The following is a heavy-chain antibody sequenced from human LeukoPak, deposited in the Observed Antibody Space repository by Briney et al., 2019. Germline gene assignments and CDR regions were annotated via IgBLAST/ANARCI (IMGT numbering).Heavy chain of an antibody. CDR1: GYTFTGYY. CDR3: ARALPPPPDYDFWSGFSANYYYYGMDV. D-gene: IGHD3-3*01. CDR2: INPNSGGT. Sequence: ASVNVSCKASGYTFTGYYMHWVRQAPGQGLEWMGWINPNSGGTNYAQKFQGRVTMTRDTSISTAYMELSRLRSDDTAVYYCARALPPPPDYDFWSGFSANYYYYGMDVWGQGTTVTVSS. J-gene: IGHJ6*02. V-gene: IGHV1-2*02.